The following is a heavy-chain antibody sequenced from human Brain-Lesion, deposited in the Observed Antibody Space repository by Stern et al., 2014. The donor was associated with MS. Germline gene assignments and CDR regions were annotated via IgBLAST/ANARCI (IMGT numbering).Heavy chain of an antibody. Sequence: QVTLKESGPALVKPTQSLTLTCTFSGFPLSTPGVGVTWIRQPPGKALEWLALVDWDDEKYYSTSLKTRLSIFKDTSKNQVVLTMTNMDPVDTATYYCARMRYSGDYFIDYWGQGTLVTVSS. CDR1: GFPLSTPGVG. CDR3: ARMRYSGDYFIDY. D-gene: IGHD5-12*01. V-gene: IGHV2-70*01. J-gene: IGHJ4*02. CDR2: VDWDDEK.